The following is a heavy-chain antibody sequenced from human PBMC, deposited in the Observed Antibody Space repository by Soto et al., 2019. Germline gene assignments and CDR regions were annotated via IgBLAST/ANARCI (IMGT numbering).Heavy chain of an antibody. CDR2: ISSSSSYI. Sequence: EVQLVESGGGLVKPGGSLRLSCAASGFTFSSYSMNWVRQAPGKGLEWVSSISSSSSYIDYADSVKGRVTISRDNAKNSLYLQMNSLRAEDTAVYYCARMVETAMMFDPWGQGTLVTVSS. J-gene: IGHJ5*02. CDR3: ARMVETAMMFDP. D-gene: IGHD5-18*01. CDR1: GFTFSSYS. V-gene: IGHV3-21*01.